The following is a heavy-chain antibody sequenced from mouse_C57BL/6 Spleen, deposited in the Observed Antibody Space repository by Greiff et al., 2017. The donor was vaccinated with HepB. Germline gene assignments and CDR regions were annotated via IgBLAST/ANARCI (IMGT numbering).Heavy chain of an antibody. Sequence: QVQLQQSGAELVRPGASVKLSCKASGYTFTDYFINWVKQRPGQGLEWIARIYPGSGNTYYNEKFKGKATLTAEKSSSTAYMQLSSLTSEDSAVYFCARSHDYTWFAYWGQGTLVTVSA. D-gene: IGHD2-4*01. CDR2: IYPGSGNT. V-gene: IGHV1-76*01. J-gene: IGHJ3*01. CDR3: ARSHDYTWFAY. CDR1: GYTFTDYF.